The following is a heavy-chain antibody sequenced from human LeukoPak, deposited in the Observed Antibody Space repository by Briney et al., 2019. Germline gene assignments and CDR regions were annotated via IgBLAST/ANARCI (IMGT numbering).Heavy chain of an antibody. V-gene: IGHV4-59*08. J-gene: IGHJ4*02. CDR1: GGSITHYY. D-gene: IGHD1-1*01. CDR2: IYYSGST. Sequence: SETLSLTCTVSGGSITHYYWSWIRQPPGKGLEWIGYIYYSGSTNYNPSLKSRVTISVDTSKNQFSLKLSSVTAADTAVYYCARVLGWKDYWGQGTLVTVSS. CDR3: ARVLGWKDY.